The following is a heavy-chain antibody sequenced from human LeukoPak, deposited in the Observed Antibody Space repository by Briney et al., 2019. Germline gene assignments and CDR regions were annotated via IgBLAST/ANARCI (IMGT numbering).Heavy chain of an antibody. CDR3: ARDPHWGAGYFDF. J-gene: IGHJ4*02. CDR2: INQAGSEK. V-gene: IGHV3-7*01. Sequence: GGSLRLSCAASGVTLRSYWMSWVRQAPGKGLGWVANINQAGSEKYYVDSVKSRVAISVDNAKRSLYLQMNSLKAEDTAVYYCARDPHWGAGYFDFWGQGALVTVSP. D-gene: IGHD1-26*01. CDR1: GVTLRSYW.